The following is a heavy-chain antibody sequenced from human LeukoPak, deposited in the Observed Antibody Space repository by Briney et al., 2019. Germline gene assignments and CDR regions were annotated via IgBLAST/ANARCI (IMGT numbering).Heavy chain of an antibody. Sequence: SETLSLTCAVYGGSFSNYYWSWIRQPPGRGLEWIGEINDSGRTNYNPSLMSRVTVSVDASKNQFSLRLTSVTATDTAVYYCARRWNYGRNYYIDVWGNGATVSVSS. D-gene: IGHD1-7*01. V-gene: IGHV4-34*01. CDR3: ARRWNYGRNYYIDV. CDR1: GGSFSNYY. CDR2: INDSGRT. J-gene: IGHJ6*03.